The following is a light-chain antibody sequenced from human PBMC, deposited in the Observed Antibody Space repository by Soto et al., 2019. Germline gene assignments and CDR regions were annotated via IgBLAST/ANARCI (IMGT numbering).Light chain of an antibody. CDR2: DVR. CDR1: SSDVGGHNF. CDR3: SSYSSSDTLV. V-gene: IGLV2-14*03. J-gene: IGLJ2*01. Sequence: QSVLTQPASVSGSPGQSITLSCTGTSSDVGGHNFVSWYQQHPGRAPKLMIYDVRNRPSGVSNRFSGSKSANTASLVISGLQAEDEADYYCSSYSSSDTLVFGGGTKLTVL.